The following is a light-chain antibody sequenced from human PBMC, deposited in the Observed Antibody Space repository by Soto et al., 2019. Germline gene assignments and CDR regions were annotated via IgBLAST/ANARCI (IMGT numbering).Light chain of an antibody. Sequence: QSALTQPASVSGSPGQSITISCTGNSSDVGAYNLVSWYQHLPDKAPKLIISEVTNRPSGVSDRFSGSKSGNTASLTISGLQAEDEADYYCASLTTTNFVFGSGTKLTVL. V-gene: IGLV2-14*01. CDR1: SSDVGAYNL. J-gene: IGLJ1*01. CDR2: EVT. CDR3: ASLTTTNFV.